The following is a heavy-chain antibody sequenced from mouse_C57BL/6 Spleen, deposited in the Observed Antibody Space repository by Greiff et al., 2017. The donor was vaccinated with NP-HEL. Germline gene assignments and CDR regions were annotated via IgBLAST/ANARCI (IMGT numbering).Heavy chain of an antibody. Sequence: QVQLKESGPGLVQPSQSLSITCTVSGFSLTSYGVHWVRQSPGKGLEWLGVIWSGGSTDYNAAFISRLSISKDNSKSQVFFKMNSLQADDTAIYYCARDDYDGAPYAMDYWGQGTSVTVSS. CDR2: IWSGGST. CDR3: ARDDYDGAPYAMDY. V-gene: IGHV2-2*01. J-gene: IGHJ4*01. CDR1: GFSLTSYG. D-gene: IGHD2-4*01.